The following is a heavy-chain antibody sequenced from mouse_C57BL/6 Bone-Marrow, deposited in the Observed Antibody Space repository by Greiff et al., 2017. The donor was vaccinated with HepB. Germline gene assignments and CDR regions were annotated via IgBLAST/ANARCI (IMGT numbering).Heavy chain of an antibody. CDR2: ISSGGSYT. Sequence: EVNVVESGGDLVKPGGSLKLSCAASGFTFSSYGMSWVRPTPDKRLEWVATISSGGSYTYYPTSVKGRFTISRDNAKNTLYLQMSSLKSEDTAMYYCARQWLLRPYYIDYWGQGTTLTVSS. D-gene: IGHD2-3*01. CDR1: GFTFSSYG. CDR3: ARQWLLRPYYIDY. J-gene: IGHJ2*01. V-gene: IGHV5-6*01.